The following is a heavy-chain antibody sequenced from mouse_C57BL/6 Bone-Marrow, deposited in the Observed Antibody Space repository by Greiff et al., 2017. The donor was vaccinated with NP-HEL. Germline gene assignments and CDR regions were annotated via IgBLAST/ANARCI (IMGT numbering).Heavy chain of an antibody. D-gene: IGHD2-4*01. CDR1: GYSITSGYY. Sequence: EVKLQESGPGLVKPSQSLSLTCSVTGYSITSGYYWNWIRQFPGNKLEWMGYISYDGSNNYNPSLKNRISITRDTSKNQFFLKLNSVTTEDTATYYCARGDYYDYDVEYYFDYWGQGTTLTVSS. CDR3: ARGDYYDYDVEYYFDY. V-gene: IGHV3-6*01. J-gene: IGHJ2*01. CDR2: ISYDGSN.